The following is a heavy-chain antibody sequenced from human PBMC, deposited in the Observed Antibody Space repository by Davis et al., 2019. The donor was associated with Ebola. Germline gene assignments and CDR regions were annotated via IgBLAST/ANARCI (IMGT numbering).Heavy chain of an antibody. J-gene: IGHJ4*02. Sequence: AASVKVSCKASGYTFSNYGISWVRQAPGQGLEWMGWISAYNGNTNYAQKLQGRVTMTTDTSTSTAYMELRSLRSDDTAVYYCARAPLWFGELPQYYFDYWGQGTLVTVSS. CDR1: GYTFSNYG. CDR3: ARAPLWFGELPQYYFDY. D-gene: IGHD3-10*01. V-gene: IGHV1-18*01. CDR2: ISAYNGNT.